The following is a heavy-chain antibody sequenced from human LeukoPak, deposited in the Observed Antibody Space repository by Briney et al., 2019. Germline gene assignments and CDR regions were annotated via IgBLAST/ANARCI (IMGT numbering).Heavy chain of an antibody. CDR2: ISYDGSNK. V-gene: IGHV3-30*04. D-gene: IGHD4-17*01. CDR3: ARVVTTPNYYYYYMDV. J-gene: IGHJ6*03. CDR1: GFTFSSYA. Sequence: GGSLRLSCAASGFTFSSYAMHWVRQAPGKGLEWVEVISYDGSNKYYADSVKGRFTISRDNSKNTLYLQMNSLRAEDTAVYYCARVVTTPNYYYYYMDVWGKGTTVTISS.